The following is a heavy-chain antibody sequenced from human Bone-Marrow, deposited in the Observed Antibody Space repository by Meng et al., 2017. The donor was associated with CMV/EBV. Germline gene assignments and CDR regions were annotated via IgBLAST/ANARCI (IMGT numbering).Heavy chain of an antibody. CDR2: MNPNSGNT. J-gene: IGHJ6*02. Sequence: ASVKVSCKASGYTFTSYDINWVRQATGQGLEWMGWMNPNSGNTGYAQKFQGRVTITRNTSISTAYMELSSLRSDDTAVYYCARFGSRVYGGYSYGTRYYYYYGMDVWGQGTTVTVSS. D-gene: IGHD5-18*01. CDR3: ARFGSRVYGGYSYGTRYYYYYGMDV. CDR1: GYTFTSYD. V-gene: IGHV1-8*03.